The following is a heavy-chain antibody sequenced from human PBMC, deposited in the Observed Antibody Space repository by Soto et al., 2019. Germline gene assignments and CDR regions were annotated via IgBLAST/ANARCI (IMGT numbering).Heavy chain of an antibody. J-gene: IGHJ5*02. V-gene: IGHV1-46*01. D-gene: IGHD6-13*01. Sequence: QEQLVQSGAEVKGPGASVKVSCKASGYTFINYYIHWVRQAPGQGREWMAIINPMGGSTNYAQEFQGRVTLTSDTSTSTVYMELSSLRFEDTALFYCARDLAAGDLWGQGTLVTVSS. CDR1: GYTFINYY. CDR2: INPMGGST. CDR3: ARDLAAGDL.